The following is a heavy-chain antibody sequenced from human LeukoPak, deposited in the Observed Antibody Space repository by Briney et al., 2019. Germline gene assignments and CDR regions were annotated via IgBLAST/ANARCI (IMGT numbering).Heavy chain of an antibody. J-gene: IGHJ5*02. D-gene: IGHD1-26*01. Sequence: ASVKVSCKASGYTFTYYYMHWVRQAPGQGLEWMGWIYPKTGGTSYAQKFQGRVTMTRDTSISTAYMELIGLRSDDTAVYYCAGPWDQVGFDPWGQGTLVSVSS. CDR1: GYTFTYYY. CDR2: IYPKTGGT. V-gene: IGHV1-2*02. CDR3: AGPWDQVGFDP.